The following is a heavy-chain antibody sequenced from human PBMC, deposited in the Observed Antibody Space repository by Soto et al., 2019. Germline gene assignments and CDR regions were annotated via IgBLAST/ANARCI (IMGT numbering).Heavy chain of an antibody. J-gene: IGHJ6*02. CDR1: GGTFSSYT. CDR2: IIPILGIA. D-gene: IGHD2-2*01. CDR3: ARSSGDCSSTSCSRRYYYYYGMDV. Sequence: QVQLVQSGAEVKKPGSSVKVSCKASGGTFSSYTISWVRQAPGQGLEWMGRIIPILGIANYAQKFQGRVTITADKSTSTAYMELSSLRSEDTAVYYCARSSGDCSSTSCSRRYYYYYGMDVWGQGTTVTVSS. V-gene: IGHV1-69*02.